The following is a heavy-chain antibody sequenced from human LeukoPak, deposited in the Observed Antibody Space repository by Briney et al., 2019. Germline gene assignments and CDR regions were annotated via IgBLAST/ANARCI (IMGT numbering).Heavy chain of an antibody. CDR1: GFTFSSYG. Sequence: GGSLRLSCAASGFTFSSYGMHWVRQAPGKGLEWVAVISYDGSNKYYADSVKGRFTISRDNSKNTLYLQVNSLRAEDTAVYYCAKDPPSGSSTSFDYWGQGTLVTVSS. V-gene: IGHV3-30*18. CDR2: ISYDGSNK. CDR3: AKDPPSGSSTSFDY. J-gene: IGHJ4*02. D-gene: IGHD6-6*01.